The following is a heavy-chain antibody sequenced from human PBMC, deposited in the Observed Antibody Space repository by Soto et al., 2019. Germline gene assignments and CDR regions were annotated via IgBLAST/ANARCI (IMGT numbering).Heavy chain of an antibody. D-gene: IGHD5-12*01. J-gene: IGHJ6*03. V-gene: IGHV4-59*01. Sequence: QVQLQESGPGLVKPSETLSLTCTVSGGSISSYYWSWIRQPPGKGLEWIGYIYYSGSTNYNPSLKNRVTISVDTSKNQFSLKLSSVTAADTAVYYCARGYSGYDWDRIYYYYYYYMDVWGKGTTVTVSS. CDR1: GGSISSYY. CDR2: IYYSGST. CDR3: ARGYSGYDWDRIYYYYYYYMDV.